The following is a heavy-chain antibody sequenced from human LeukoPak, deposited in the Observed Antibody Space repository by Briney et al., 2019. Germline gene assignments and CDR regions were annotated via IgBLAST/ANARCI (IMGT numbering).Heavy chain of an antibody. D-gene: IGHD3-22*01. CDR3: AKDSDDTVNYFDF. CDR2: IRYDGSNT. Sequence: GGSLRLSCVASGFTFSTYGMHWVRQDPGKGLEGVAFIRYDGSNTYYADSVKGRFTISRDNSKDTLYLQMHSLRTEDTAVYYCAKDSDDTVNYFDFWGQGTLVTVSS. J-gene: IGHJ4*02. V-gene: IGHV3-30*02. CDR1: GFTFSTYG.